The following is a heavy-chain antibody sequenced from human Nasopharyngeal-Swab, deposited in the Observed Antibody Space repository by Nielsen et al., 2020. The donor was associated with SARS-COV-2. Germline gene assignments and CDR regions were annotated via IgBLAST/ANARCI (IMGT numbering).Heavy chain of an antibody. V-gene: IGHV3-43D*04. D-gene: IGHD3-10*01. J-gene: IGHJ3*02. CDR3: AKGLAGGSGAFDI. CDR1: GFIFADYA. Sequence: GGSLSLSCAASGFIFADYAMHWVRQAPGKGLEWVSLISWDGGSTYYVDSVKGRFTISRDNSRNSLYLQMNSLRAEDTALYYCAKGLAGGSGAFDIWGQGTMVTVSS. CDR2: ISWDGGST.